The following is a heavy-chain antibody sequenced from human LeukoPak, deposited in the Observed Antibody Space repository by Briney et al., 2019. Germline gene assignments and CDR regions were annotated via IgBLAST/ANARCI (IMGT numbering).Heavy chain of an antibody. CDR2: INAGNGNT. D-gene: IGHD2-15*01. CDR1: GYTFTSYA. V-gene: IGHV1-3*01. CDR3: ARDWCSGGSCYTIGY. J-gene: IGHJ4*02. Sequence: ASVKVSCKASGYTFTSYAMHWVRQAPGQRLERMGWINAGNGNTKYSQKFQGRVTITRDTSTSTAYMELRSLRSDDTAEYYCARDWCSGGSCYTIGYWGQGTLVTVSS.